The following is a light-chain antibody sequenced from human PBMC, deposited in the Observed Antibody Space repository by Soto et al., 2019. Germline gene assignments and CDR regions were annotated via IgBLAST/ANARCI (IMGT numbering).Light chain of an antibody. CDR2: EVR. CDR3: CSYTSSSIRV. Sequence: QAASVSGSPGQSITISCTGTSSDVGGYNHVSWYQQHPGKAPKLIIYEVRNRPSGVSNRLSGSKSGNTASLTISGLQADDEADYYCCSYTSSSIRVFGGGTKVTVL. CDR1: SSDVGGYNH. V-gene: IGLV2-14*01. J-gene: IGLJ3*02.